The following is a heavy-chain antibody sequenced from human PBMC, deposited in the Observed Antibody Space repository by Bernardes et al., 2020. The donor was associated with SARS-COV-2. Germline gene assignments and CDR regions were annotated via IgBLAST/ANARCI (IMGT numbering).Heavy chain of an antibody. J-gene: IGHJ4*02. Sequence: VGSLILSCAASGFTVSSSYMSWVRQAPGKGLEWVSVIYRGGQTYYADSVKGRFTISRDNSKNSLYLQMNSLRAEDTAVYYCARRYSTNWAHDCWGQGTLVTVSS. CDR2: IYRGGQT. D-gene: IGHD6-13*01. CDR3: ARRYSTNWAHDC. CDR1: GFTVSSSY. V-gene: IGHV3-66*04.